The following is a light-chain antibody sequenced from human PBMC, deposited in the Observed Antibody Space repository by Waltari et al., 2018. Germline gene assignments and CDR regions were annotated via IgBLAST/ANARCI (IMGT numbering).Light chain of an antibody. CDR2: GNN. V-gene: IGLV1-40*01. Sequence: QFVLTQPPSVSGTPGQRVTLSCTGSSSHLGEGHHVHWSQKIPGTAPKLLIFGNNNRPSGVPDRFSGSKSGTSASLAITGLQAEDEGDYYCQSFDSRLSDGVVFGGGTKVTVL. J-gene: IGLJ2*01. CDR3: QSFDSRLSDGVV. CDR1: SSHLGEGHH.